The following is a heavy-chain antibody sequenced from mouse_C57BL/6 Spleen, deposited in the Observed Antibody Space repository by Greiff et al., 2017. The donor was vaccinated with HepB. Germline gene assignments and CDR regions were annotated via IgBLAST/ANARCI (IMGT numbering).Heavy chain of an antibody. Sequence: QVQLQQPGAELVKPGASVKLSCKASGYTFTSYWMHWVKQRPGQGLEWIGMIHPNSGSTNYNEKFKSKATLTVDKSSSTAYMQLSSLTSEDSAVYDCARADYYGSSWYFDVWGTGTTVTVSS. J-gene: IGHJ1*03. D-gene: IGHD1-1*01. CDR1: GYTFTSYW. V-gene: IGHV1-64*01. CDR3: ARADYYGSSWYFDV. CDR2: IHPNSGST.